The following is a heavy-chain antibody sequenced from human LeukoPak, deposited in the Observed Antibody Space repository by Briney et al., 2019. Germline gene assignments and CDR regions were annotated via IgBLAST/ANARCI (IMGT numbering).Heavy chain of an antibody. CDR3: ATARTSSGFNNWFDP. Sequence: ASVEVSCEVSGYTLTELSMHWVRQAPGKGLEWMGGFDPEDGETIYAQKFQGRVTMTEDTSTDTAYMELSSLRSEDTAVYYCATARTSSGFNNWFDPWGQGTLVTVSS. J-gene: IGHJ5*02. CDR2: FDPEDGET. D-gene: IGHD3-22*01. V-gene: IGHV1-24*01. CDR1: GYTLTELS.